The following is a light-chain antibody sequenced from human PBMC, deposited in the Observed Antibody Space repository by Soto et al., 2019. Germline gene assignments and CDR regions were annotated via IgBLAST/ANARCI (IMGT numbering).Light chain of an antibody. CDR3: SSYSSSTLL. Sequence: QSALTQPASVSGSPGQSITISCTGTSSDVGGYNYVSWYQQHPGKAPKLMIYDVSNRPSGVSNRFSGSKSGNTASLTISGQEAEDEDDYCCSSYSSSTLLFGGGTQLTVL. J-gene: IGLJ2*01. CDR2: DVS. CDR1: SSDVGGYNY. V-gene: IGLV2-14*01.